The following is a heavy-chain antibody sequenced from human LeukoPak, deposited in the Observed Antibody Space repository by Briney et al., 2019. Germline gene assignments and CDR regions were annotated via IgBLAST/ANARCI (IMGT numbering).Heavy chain of an antibody. CDR2: IYYSGST. CDR3: ARGVGDIVVVTEFDP. V-gene: IGHV4-30-4*08. D-gene: IGHD2-2*01. CDR1: GGSISSGDYY. Sequence: SQTLSLTCTVSGGSISSGDYYWSWIRQPPWKGLEWIGYIYYSGSTYYNPSLKSRVTISVDTSKNQFSLKLSSVTAADTAVYYCARGVGDIVVVTEFDPWGQGTLVTVSS. J-gene: IGHJ5*02.